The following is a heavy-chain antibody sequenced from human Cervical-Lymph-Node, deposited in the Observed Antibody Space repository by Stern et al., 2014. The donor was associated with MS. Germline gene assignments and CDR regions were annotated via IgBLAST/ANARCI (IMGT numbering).Heavy chain of an antibody. CDR2: IHDSGST. V-gene: IGHV4-61*02. Sequence: MQLVESGPGLVKPSQTLSLICTVSGGSISSSGYYWSWIRQPADKGLEWIGRIHDSGSTYYNPSLKSRVTLSKDTAKNQFSLKLPSVTAADTAVYYCATTRWDLFTWNWFDPWGQGTLVTVSS. J-gene: IGHJ5*02. CDR3: ATTRWDLFTWNWFDP. CDR1: GGSISSSGYY. D-gene: IGHD1-26*01.